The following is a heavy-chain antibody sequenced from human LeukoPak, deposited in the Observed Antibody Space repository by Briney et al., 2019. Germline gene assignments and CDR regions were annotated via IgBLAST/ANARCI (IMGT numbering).Heavy chain of an antibody. D-gene: IGHD4/OR15-4a*01. CDR3: ATSLGAGAFDI. CDR2: FDPEDGET. V-gene: IGHV1-24*01. J-gene: IGHJ3*02. CDR1: GYTLTELS. Sequence: ASVKVSCKVSGYTLTELSMHWVRQAPGKGLEWMGGFDPEDGETIYAQKFQGRVTMTEDTSTGTAYMELSSLRSEDTAVYYGATSLGAGAFDIWGQGTMVTVSS.